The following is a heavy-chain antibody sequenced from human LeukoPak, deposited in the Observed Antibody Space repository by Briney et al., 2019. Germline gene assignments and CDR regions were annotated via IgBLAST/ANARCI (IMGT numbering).Heavy chain of an antibody. CDR3: ARGTDYSSSDNWFDP. J-gene: IGHJ5*02. D-gene: IGHD6-6*01. V-gene: IGHV4-34*01. Sequence: SDTLSLTCAVYGGSFSGYYWSWIRQPPGKGLECIGEINHSGSTNYNPSLKSRVTISVDTSKNQFSLKLSSVTAADTAVYYCARGTDYSSSDNWFDPWGQGTLVTVSS. CDR2: INHSGST. CDR1: GGSFSGYY.